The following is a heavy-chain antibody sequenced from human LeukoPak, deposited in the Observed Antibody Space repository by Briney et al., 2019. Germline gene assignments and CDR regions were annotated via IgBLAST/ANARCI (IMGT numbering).Heavy chain of an antibody. CDR2: INHSGST. D-gene: IGHD3-10*01. J-gene: IGHJ4*02. Sequence: SETLSLTCAVYGGSFSGYYWSWICQPPGKGLEWIGEINHSGSTNYNPSLKSRVTISVDTSKNQFSLKLSSVTAADTAVYYCARALTGRGYYFDYWGQGTLVTVSS. CDR1: GGSFSGYY. CDR3: ARALTGRGYYFDY. V-gene: IGHV4-34*01.